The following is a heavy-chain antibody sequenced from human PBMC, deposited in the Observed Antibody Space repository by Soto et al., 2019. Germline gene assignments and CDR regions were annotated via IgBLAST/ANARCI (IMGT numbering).Heavy chain of an antibody. V-gene: IGHV3-30-3*01. Sequence: QVQLMESGGGVVQPGRSLRLSCAASGFTFSSYAMHWVRQAPGKGLEWVAVISYDGSNKYYADSVKGRFTISRDNSKNTLYLQMNSLRAEDTAVYYCARDGLQYSSTHLYGMDVWGQGTTVTVSS. CDR3: ARDGLQYSSTHLYGMDV. CDR2: ISYDGSNK. J-gene: IGHJ6*02. CDR1: GFTFSSYA. D-gene: IGHD6-13*01.